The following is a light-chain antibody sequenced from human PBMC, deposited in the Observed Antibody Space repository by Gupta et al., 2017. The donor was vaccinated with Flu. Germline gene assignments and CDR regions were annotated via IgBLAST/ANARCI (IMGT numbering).Light chain of an antibody. V-gene: IGLV1-44*01. CDR3: ATWDDSLNGWV. CDR1: SSNIGSNP. CDR2: SNS. Sequence: QSVLTQPPSASGTPGQTVTISCSGSSSNIGSNPVNWYQQVPGAAPKLLIHSNSQRPSGVPDRFSGSKSGASAPLAISGLQAEDEADYYCATWDDSLNGWVFGGGTKLTVL. J-gene: IGLJ3*02.